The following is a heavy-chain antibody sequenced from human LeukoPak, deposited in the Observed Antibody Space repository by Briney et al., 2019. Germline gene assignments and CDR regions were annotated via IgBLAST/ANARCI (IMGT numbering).Heavy chain of an antibody. Sequence: GGSLRLSCAASGFTFSSYTMNWVRQAPGKGLEWVSYISSSSSTIQYADSVKGRFTISRDNAENSLYLQMNTLRAEDTAVYYCVGYGGNSFWGQGTLVTVSS. CDR2: ISSSSSTI. CDR1: GFTFSSYT. CDR3: VGYGGNSF. J-gene: IGHJ4*02. V-gene: IGHV3-48*01. D-gene: IGHD4-23*01.